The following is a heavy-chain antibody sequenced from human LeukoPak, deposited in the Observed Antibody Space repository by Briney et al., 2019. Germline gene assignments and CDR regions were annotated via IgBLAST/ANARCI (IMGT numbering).Heavy chain of an antibody. J-gene: IGHJ6*02. Sequence: ASVKVSCKASGYTFTSYDINWVRQATGQGLEWMGWMNPNSGNTGYAQKFQGRVTMTRNTSISTAYMELSSLRSEDTAVYYCARSSVYGFWSGYPDYYYGMDVWGQGTTVTVSS. CDR1: GYTFTSYD. V-gene: IGHV1-8*01. CDR3: ARSSVYGFWSGYPDYYYGMDV. CDR2: MNPNSGNT. D-gene: IGHD3-3*01.